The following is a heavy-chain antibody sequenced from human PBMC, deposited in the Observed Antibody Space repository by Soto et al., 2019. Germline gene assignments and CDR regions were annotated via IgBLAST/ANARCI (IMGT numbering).Heavy chain of an antibody. CDR1: GFTFSSYA. J-gene: IGHJ4*02. Sequence: PGGSLRLSCAASGFTFSSYAMHWVRQAPGKGLEWVAVISYDGSNKYYADSVKGRFTISRDNSKNTLYLQMNSLRAEDTAVYYCARDPGSSSWYYFDYWGQGTLVTVSS. CDR3: ARDPGSSSWYYFDY. CDR2: ISYDGSNK. D-gene: IGHD6-13*01. V-gene: IGHV3-30-3*01.